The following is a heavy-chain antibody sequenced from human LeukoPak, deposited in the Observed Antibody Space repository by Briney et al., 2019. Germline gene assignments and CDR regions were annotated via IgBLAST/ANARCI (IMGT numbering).Heavy chain of an antibody. V-gene: IGHV3-21*01. CDR2: ISSSSGYI. Sequence: GGSLRLSCAASGFTFSSYSMNWVRQAPGKGLEWVSSISSSSGYIYYADSVKGRFTISRDNAKNSLYLQMNSLRVEDTAIYYCVKVAKYYYGSETYYFFEHWGQGTPVTASS. CDR1: GFTFSSYS. J-gene: IGHJ4*02. D-gene: IGHD3-10*01. CDR3: VKVAKYYYGSETYYFFEH.